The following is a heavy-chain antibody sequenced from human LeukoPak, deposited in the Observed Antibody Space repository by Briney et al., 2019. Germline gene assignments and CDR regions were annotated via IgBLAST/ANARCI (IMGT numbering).Heavy chain of an antibody. J-gene: IGHJ4*02. D-gene: IGHD7-27*01. CDR1: GGSISSYY. CDR3: AGLRLTEVDY. Sequence: SETLSLTCTVSGGSISSYYWSWIRQPPGKGLEWIGYIHYSGTSYYNPPLKSRVTISIDTSKNQFSLKLSSVTAADTAVYYCAGLRLTEVDYWGQGTLVTVSS. CDR2: IHYSGTS. V-gene: IGHV4-59*08.